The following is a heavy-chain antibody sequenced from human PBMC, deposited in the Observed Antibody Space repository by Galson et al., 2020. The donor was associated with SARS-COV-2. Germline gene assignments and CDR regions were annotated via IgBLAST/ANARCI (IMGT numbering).Heavy chain of an antibody. V-gene: IGHV1-24*01. J-gene: IGHJ5*02. CDR1: GYTLTELS. D-gene: IGHD6-19*01. CDR2: FYPEYGET. CDR3: GTGTAVAGADNWFDP. Sequence: GESLKISCKVSGYTLTELSMHLVRQAPGKGLEWVGGFYPEYGETIYAQNFQGRVTMTEETSTDTAYMELSSLRSEDTAVYYCGTGTAVAGADNWFDPWGQGSLVTVSS.